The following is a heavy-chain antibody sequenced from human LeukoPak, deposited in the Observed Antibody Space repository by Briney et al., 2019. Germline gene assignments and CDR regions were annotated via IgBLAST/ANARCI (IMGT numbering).Heavy chain of an antibody. CDR3: AKALEDCSGGGCFSGYMDV. V-gene: IGHV3-33*03. CDR2: MRADGSKT. Sequence: PGRSLRLSCTASGFTFSSYAMHWVRQAPGKRLEWVAIMRADGSKTYSTDSVKGRFTISRGNSKSTVYLQMNSLGAEDTAVYYCAKALEDCSGGGCFSGYMDVWGKGTTVIVSS. CDR1: GFTFSSYA. J-gene: IGHJ6*03. D-gene: IGHD2-15*01.